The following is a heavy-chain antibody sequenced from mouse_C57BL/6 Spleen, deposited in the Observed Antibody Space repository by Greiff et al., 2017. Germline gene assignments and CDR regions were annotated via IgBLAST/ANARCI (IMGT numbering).Heavy chain of an antibody. D-gene: IGHD1-1*01. Sequence: EVKLEESGGGLVKPGGSLKLSFEASGYTFSSYAMTWVRQTPEKRLEWVATISDGDSYTNYPDNVKGRFTISRDNAKNNLYLHMSHLKSEDTAMYYCSRDAHYDSSYRYFDFWGTGTTVTVSS. CDR2: ISDGDSYT. V-gene: IGHV5-4*01. J-gene: IGHJ1*03. CDR3: SRDAHYDSSYRYFDF. CDR1: GYTFSSYA.